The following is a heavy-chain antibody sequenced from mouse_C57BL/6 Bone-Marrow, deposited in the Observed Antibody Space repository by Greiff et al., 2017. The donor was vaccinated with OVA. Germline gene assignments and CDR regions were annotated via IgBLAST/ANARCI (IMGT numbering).Heavy chain of an antibody. Sequence: EVQVVESGGGLVKPGGSLKLSCAASGFTFSSYAMSWVRQPPEKRLEWVATISDGGSYTYYPDNVKGRFTISRDNAKNNLYLQMSHLKSEDTAMYYCARIGGFFHFDYWGQGTTLTVSS. V-gene: IGHV5-4*01. D-gene: IGHD2-14*01. CDR1: GFTFSSYA. CDR3: ARIGGFFHFDY. J-gene: IGHJ2*01. CDR2: ISDGGSYT.